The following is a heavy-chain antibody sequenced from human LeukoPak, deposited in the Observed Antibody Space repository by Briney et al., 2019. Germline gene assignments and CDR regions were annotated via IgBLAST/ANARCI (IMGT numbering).Heavy chain of an antibody. CDR2: IIPIFGTA. CDR1: GGTFSSYA. CDR3: ASEETYPVRVSFGY. D-gene: IGHD3-16*01. V-gene: IGHV1-69*15. Sequence: SVKVSCKASGGTFSSYAISWVRQAPGQGLKWMGRIIPIFGTANYAQKFQGRVTITSDESTSTAYMELSSLRSEDTAVYYCASEETYPVRVSFGYWGQGTLVTVSS. J-gene: IGHJ4*02.